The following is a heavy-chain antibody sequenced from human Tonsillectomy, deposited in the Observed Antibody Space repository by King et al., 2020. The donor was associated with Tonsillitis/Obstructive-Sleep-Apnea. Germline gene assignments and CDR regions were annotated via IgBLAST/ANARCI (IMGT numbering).Heavy chain of an antibody. J-gene: IGHJ3*02. V-gene: IGHV3-48*03. Sequence: VQLVESGGGLVQPGGSLRLSCTASGFTFSYYEMTWVRQAPGKGLEWVSFISSSGNTIYYADSVKGRFTISRDNAKNSTYLQMNSLRADDTAVYYCARDRCIVVIPAAVDAFDIWGQGTMVTVSS. D-gene: IGHD2-2*01. CDR3: ARDRCIVVIPAAVDAFDI. CDR1: GFTFSYYE. CDR2: ISSSGNTI.